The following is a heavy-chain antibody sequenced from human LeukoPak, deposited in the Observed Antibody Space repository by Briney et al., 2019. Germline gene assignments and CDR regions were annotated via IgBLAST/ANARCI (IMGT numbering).Heavy chain of an antibody. CDR2: ISYRGNT. CDR3: ARHLAEQLDGMDV. J-gene: IGHJ6*02. V-gene: IGHV4-59*08. D-gene: IGHD6-6*01. Sequence: PSETLSLTCTLSGGPMTSYYWSWIRQPPGKGLEWLGYISYRGNTNITPSLKSRLTMSVATSQKHLSLELTSVTAADTAIYYCARHLAEQLDGMDVWGQGTTVIVSS. CDR1: GGPMTSYY.